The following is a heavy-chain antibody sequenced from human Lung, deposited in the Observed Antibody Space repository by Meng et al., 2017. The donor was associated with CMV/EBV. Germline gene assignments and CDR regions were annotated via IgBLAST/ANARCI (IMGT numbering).Heavy chain of an antibody. D-gene: IGHD3-3*01. J-gene: IGHJ4*02. CDR2: ITSGGST. V-gene: IGHV3-21*01. Sequence: GESLKISCTASGFAFSTYSMTWVRQVPGKAPEWLSAITSGGSTYYAGSVRGRFTISRDNAENSLYLQMNSLRVEDTAVYYCASELRYLEWFSYNDYWGQG. CDR3: ASELRYLEWFSYNDY. CDR1: GFAFSTYS.